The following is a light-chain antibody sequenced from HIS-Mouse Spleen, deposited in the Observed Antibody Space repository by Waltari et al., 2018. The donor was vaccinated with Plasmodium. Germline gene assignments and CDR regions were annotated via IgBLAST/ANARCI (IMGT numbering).Light chain of an antibody. V-gene: IGKV3-15*01. CDR2: GAS. CDR1: QSVSSN. Sequence: EIVMTQSPATLSVSPGERATLSCRASQSVSSNLAWYQQKPGPAPRLLIYGASTSATGIPARFSGSWFGTEFTLTISSLQSEDFAVYYCQQYNNWSFTFGPGTKVDIK. CDR3: QQYNNWSFT. J-gene: IGKJ3*01.